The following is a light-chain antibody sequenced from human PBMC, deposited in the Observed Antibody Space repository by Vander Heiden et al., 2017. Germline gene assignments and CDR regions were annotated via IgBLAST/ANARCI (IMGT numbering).Light chain of an antibody. J-gene: IGLJ1*01. CDR3: SSYTTSGTFPYV. CDR1: SSDIGSYSY. V-gene: IGLV2-14*01. CDR2: DVD. Sequence: QSALTHPASVSGSPGLSITISCTGTSSDIGSYSYVSWYQRHPGKAPKLIIYDVDSRPSGVSNRFSGSKSGKTASLTISGLQAEDEAEYYCSSYTTSGTFPYVFGAGTQVTVL.